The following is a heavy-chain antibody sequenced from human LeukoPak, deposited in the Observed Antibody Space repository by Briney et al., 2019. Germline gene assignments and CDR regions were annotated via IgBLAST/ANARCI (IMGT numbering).Heavy chain of an antibody. D-gene: IGHD2-15*01. CDR3: ARGWFYYDY. V-gene: IGHV5-51*01. Sequence: GESLKISCKGSEYSFTGHWIGWVRQMPGKGLEWMGIIYPGDSDTRYSPSFQGQVTISADKFLSTAYLQWSSLQASDTAMYYCARGWFYYDYWGQGTLVTVSS. CDR2: IYPGDSDT. J-gene: IGHJ4*02. CDR1: EYSFTGHW.